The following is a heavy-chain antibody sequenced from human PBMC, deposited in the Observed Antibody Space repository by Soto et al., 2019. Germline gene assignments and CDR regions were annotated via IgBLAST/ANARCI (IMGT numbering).Heavy chain of an antibody. D-gene: IGHD5-12*01. CDR1: GFTFSSYA. Sequence: EVQLLESGGGLVQPGGSLRLSCAASGFTFSSYAMSWVRQAPGKGLEWVSAISGSGGSTYYADSVTGRFTISRDNSKNTLYQQMNSRKAEDTAVYYCATGGFSGYDYVGYFDYWGQGTLVTVSS. J-gene: IGHJ4*02. CDR2: ISGSGGST. V-gene: IGHV3-23*01. CDR3: ATGGFSGYDYVGYFDY.